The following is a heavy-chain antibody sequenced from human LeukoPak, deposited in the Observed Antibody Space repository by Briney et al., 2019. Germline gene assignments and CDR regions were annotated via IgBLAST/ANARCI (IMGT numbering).Heavy chain of an antibody. CDR2: ISAFNGDT. CDR3: ARPAQYCINGVCYFWFDS. D-gene: IGHD2-8*01. CDR1: GYMFSTYG. J-gene: IGHJ5*01. Sequence: GASVTVSCKTSGYMFSTYGISWVRQAPGQGLEWMGWISAFNGDTKYAEKFQGRVTMTRDTSISTAYMELSSLRSDDTAVYYCARPAQYCINGVCYFWFDSWGQGTLVTVSS. V-gene: IGHV1-18*01.